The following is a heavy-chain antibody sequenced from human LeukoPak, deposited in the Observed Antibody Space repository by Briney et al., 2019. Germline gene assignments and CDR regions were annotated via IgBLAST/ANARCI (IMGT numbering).Heavy chain of an antibody. Sequence: SETLSLTCTVSGGSISSSTYYWGWIRQPPGMGLEWIGSMYYSGSTYHNPSLKSRVTMSVDTSKNQCSLRLSSVTAADTAVYYCARVSGWNPLEAAHLDYWGQGTLVTVSS. D-gene: IGHD6-19*01. CDR2: MYYSGST. V-gene: IGHV4-39*07. CDR3: ARVSGWNPLEAAHLDY. J-gene: IGHJ4*02. CDR1: GGSISSSTYY.